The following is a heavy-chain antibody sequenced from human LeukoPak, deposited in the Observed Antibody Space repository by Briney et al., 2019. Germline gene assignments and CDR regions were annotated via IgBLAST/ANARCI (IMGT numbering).Heavy chain of an antibody. J-gene: IGHJ4*02. CDR1: GFTVSGNY. Sequence: PGGSLRLSPAASGFTVSGNYMSWVRQAPGKGLEWVSVIYSGGSEYYEDSVKGRFTISRDNSKNTLYLQMNSLRAEDTAVYYGARLRGSGSLGYYFDYWGQGTLVAVSS. D-gene: IGHD3-10*01. CDR2: IYSGGSE. V-gene: IGHV3-53*01. CDR3: ARLRGSGSLGYYFDY.